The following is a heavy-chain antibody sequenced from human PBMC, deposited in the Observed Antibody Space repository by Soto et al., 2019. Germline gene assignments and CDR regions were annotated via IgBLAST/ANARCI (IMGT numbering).Heavy chain of an antibody. CDR3: AKDVAYCGGDCLDAFDI. Sequence: GGSLRLSCAASGFTFSGYAMSWVRQAPGKGLEWVSAISGSGGSTYYADSVKGRFTISRDNSKNTLYLQMNSLRAEDTAVYYCAKDVAYCGGDCLDAFDIWGQGTMVTVSS. CDR1: GFTFSGYA. J-gene: IGHJ3*02. V-gene: IGHV3-23*01. D-gene: IGHD2-21*02. CDR2: ISGSGGST.